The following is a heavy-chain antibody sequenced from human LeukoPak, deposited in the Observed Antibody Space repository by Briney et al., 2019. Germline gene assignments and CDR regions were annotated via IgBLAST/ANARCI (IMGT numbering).Heavy chain of an antibody. Sequence: SETRSLTCTVSGGSISSHYWGWIRQPPGEGLEWIGSIYYSGSTDYNPSLKSRFTISVDTSKHQFSLQLNSVIPEDTAVYYCAREGPYCSGDCSVDYWGQGTLVTVSS. CDR2: IYYSGST. V-gene: IGHV4-39*02. J-gene: IGHJ4*02. CDR3: AREGPYCSGDCSVDY. D-gene: IGHD2-21*02. CDR1: GGSISSHY.